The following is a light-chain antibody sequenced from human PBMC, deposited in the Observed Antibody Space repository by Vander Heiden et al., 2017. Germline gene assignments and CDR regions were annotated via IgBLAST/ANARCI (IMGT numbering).Light chain of an antibody. V-gene: IGLV1-44*01. CDR3: AAWDDSLNGSGV. CDR1: GSNIGTNT. J-gene: IGLJ2*01. Sequence: QSVLTQPPSASGTPGQRVTLSCSGSGSNIGTNTVSWYQQFPGTAPKLLIYSDTQRPSGVPDRFSGSKSGTSDSLAISGLQSEDEADYDCAAWDDSLNGSGVFGGGTKLTVL. CDR2: SDT.